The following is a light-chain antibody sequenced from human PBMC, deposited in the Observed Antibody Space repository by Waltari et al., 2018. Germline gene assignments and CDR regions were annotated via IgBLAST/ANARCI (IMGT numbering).Light chain of an antibody. Sequence: QSALTQPRSVSGSPGQSVTISCPGTSSDVGGSHYVSWHQQHPGKAPKLMIYDVSKRPSGVPDRFSCSKSGNTASLTISGLQAEDEADYYCCSYAGSYTWVFGGGTKLTVL. V-gene: IGLV2-11*01. CDR3: CSYAGSYTWV. CDR2: DVS. CDR1: SSDVGGSHY. J-gene: IGLJ3*02.